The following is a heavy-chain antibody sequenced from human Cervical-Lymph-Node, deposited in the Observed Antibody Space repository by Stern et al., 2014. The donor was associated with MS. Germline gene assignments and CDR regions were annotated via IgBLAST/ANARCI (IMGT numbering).Heavy chain of an antibody. CDR2: IYPGDSDT. D-gene: IGHD2-21*02. V-gene: IGHV5-51*03. Sequence: EVQLVQSGAEVRRPGESLKISCKGSVYNFSKHWIGWVRQMPGKGLEWMGAIYPGDSDTRYSPSFQGQVTISADKSISTASLQWSSLRAPDTAMYYCARRGAFCGADCYSYDWFDPWGQGTLVTVSS. CDR3: ARRGAFCGADCYSYDWFDP. J-gene: IGHJ5*02. CDR1: VYNFSKHW.